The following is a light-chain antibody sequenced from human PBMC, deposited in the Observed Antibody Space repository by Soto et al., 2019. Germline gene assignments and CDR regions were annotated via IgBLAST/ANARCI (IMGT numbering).Light chain of an antibody. CDR1: QSFSSW. V-gene: IGKV1-5*01. Sequence: DIQMTQSPSTLSASVGDRVTITCRASQSFSSWLAWYQQKPGKAPKLLIHDVSSLQRGVPSRFSGSGSGTEFTLTISSLQPDDFATYFCQQYNSYPWTFGQGTKLELK. CDR3: QQYNSYPWT. CDR2: DVS. J-gene: IGKJ1*01.